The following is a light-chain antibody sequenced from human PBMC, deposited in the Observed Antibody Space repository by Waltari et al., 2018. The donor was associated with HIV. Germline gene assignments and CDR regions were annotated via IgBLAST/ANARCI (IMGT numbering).Light chain of an antibody. Sequence: QSALTQPASVSGSPGQSITISCTGTNSDIGGYNYVSWYQQHPGKAPTLMIYEVFKRPSGVPDRFSGSKSGNTASLTVSGLQAEDEADYYCNSYAGSNTLVFGTGTKVTVL. CDR2: EVF. J-gene: IGLJ1*01. CDR3: NSYAGSNTLV. CDR1: NSDIGGYNY. V-gene: IGLV2-8*01.